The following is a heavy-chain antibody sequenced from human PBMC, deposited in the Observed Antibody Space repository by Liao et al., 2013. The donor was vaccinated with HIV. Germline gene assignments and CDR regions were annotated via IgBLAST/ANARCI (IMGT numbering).Heavy chain of an antibody. CDR3: ASGIASGWPFDY. CDR1: GGSISSSNYY. V-gene: IGHV4-39*07. D-gene: IGHD6-19*01. CDR2: IYYSGST. J-gene: IGHJ4*02. Sequence: QLQLQESGPGLVKPSETLSLTCTVSGGSISSSNYYWGWIRQPPGKGLEWIGNIYYSGSTHYNPSLKSRVTISVDTSKNQFSLKLSSVTAADTPVYYCASGIASGWPFDYWGQGTLVTVSS.